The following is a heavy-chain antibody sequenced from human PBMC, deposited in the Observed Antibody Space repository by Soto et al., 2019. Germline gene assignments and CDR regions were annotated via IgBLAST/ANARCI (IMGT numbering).Heavy chain of an antibody. V-gene: IGHV1-69*02. Sequence: QVQLVQSGAEVKKPGSSVKVSCKASGGTFSSYTISWVRQAPGQGLEWMGRIIPILGIANYAQKFQGRVTITADKSTSTAKVKLSSVRSEDTAMYYFTSRQYCSSTSCYGTLCNYGGQGTLVTVS. CDR3: TSRQYCSSTSCYGTLCNY. J-gene: IGHJ4*02. D-gene: IGHD2-2*01. CDR2: IIPILGIA. CDR1: GGTFSSYT.